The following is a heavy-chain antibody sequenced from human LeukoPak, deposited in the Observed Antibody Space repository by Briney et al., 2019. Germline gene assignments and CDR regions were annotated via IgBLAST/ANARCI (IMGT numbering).Heavy chain of an antibody. CDR1: GFTFSSYS. J-gene: IGHJ5*01. Sequence: SGGSLRLSCAASGFTFSSYSMNWVRQAPGKGLEWVSSISSSSSYIYYADSVKGRFTISRDNVDNVVHLQMSSLRNEDTAFYYCARVAVAGPTGWFDSWGQGTLVTVSS. V-gene: IGHV3-21*01. CDR3: ARVAVAGPTGWFDS. D-gene: IGHD6-19*01. CDR2: ISSSSSYI.